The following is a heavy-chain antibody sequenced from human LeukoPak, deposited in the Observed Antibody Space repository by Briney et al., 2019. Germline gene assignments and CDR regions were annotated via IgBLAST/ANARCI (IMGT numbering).Heavy chain of an antibody. CDR1: GFTSSSYA. CDR3: TRDPNGDYVGAFDG. V-gene: IGHV3-23*01. D-gene: IGHD4-17*01. J-gene: IGHJ3*01. Sequence: GGSLRLSCVASGFTSSSYALTWLRQAPGKGLEWVSSITVSGGATQYAGSVKGRFTISRDNSKNMLYLQMNSLRGEDTAVYYCTRDPNGDYVGAFDGWAKVQWSPSLQ. CDR2: ITVSGGAT.